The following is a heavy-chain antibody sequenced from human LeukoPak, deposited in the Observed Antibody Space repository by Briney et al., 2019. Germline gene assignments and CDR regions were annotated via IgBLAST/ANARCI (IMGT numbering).Heavy chain of an antibody. J-gene: IGHJ4*02. Sequence: ASVKVSCKASGGILSNYATSWVRQAPGQWLEWMGRIIPLVGITNYAQKFQGRITITADKSTSTAYMEMNGLTSEDPAVYYCAGTDKWLPHFWGQGTLVTVSS. CDR3: AGTDKWLPHF. D-gene: IGHD5-24*01. CDR1: GGILSNYA. V-gene: IGHV1-69*04. CDR2: IIPLVGIT.